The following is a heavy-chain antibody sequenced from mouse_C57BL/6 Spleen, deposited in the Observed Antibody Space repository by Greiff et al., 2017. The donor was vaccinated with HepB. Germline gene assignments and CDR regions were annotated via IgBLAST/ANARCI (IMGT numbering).Heavy chain of an antibody. D-gene: IGHD1-1*01. CDR1: GYAFSSSW. CDR2: IYPGDGDT. Sequence: QVQLKESGPELVKPGASVKISCKASGYAFSSSWMNWVKQRPGKGLEWIGRIYPGDGDTNYNGKFKGKATLTADKSSSTAYMQLSSLTSEDSAVYFCARDGTTVVEGFAYWGQGTLVTVSA. J-gene: IGHJ3*01. V-gene: IGHV1-82*01. CDR3: ARDGTTVVEGFAY.